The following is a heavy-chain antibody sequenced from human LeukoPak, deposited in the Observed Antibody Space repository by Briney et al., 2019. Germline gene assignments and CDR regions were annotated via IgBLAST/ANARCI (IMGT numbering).Heavy chain of an antibody. Sequence: SETLSLTCGVSGGSIDITNYWSWVRQAPGRGLEWIGEISHDGTSNYNSSLRSRVAMSFDRANNQFSLSLTSVTAADTAVYYCTRENRPFCPFAFWGQGVLVTVSS. CDR3: TRENRPFCPFAF. CDR2: ISHDGTS. V-gene: IGHV4-4*02. J-gene: IGHJ4*02. D-gene: IGHD2/OR15-2a*01. CDR1: GGSIDITNY.